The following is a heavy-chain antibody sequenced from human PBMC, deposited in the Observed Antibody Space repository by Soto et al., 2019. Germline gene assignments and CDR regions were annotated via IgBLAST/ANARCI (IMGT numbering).Heavy chain of an antibody. CDR1: GGTFSSYA. Sequence: VASVKVSCKASGGTFSSYAISWVRQAPGQGLEWMGGIIPIFGTANYAQKFQGRVTITADESTSTAYMELSSLRSEDTAVYYCERGRGSSSSVDYYYYYGMDVWGQGPTATAS. V-gene: IGHV1-69*13. D-gene: IGHD6-6*01. J-gene: IGHJ6*02. CDR3: ERGRGSSSSVDYYYYYGMDV. CDR2: IIPIFGTA.